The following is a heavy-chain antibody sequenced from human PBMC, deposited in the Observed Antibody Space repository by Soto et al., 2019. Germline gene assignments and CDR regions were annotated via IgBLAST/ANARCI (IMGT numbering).Heavy chain of an antibody. CDR1: GGTFSSDS. CDR2: IIPMFDTP. J-gene: IGHJ4*02. CDR3: ARSGGRDLGFKY. Sequence: SVKVSCKASGGTFSSDSFSCVRQAPGQGLEWMGGIIPMFDTPIYAQKFQDRVTITADESTSTAYMQLSSLRSGDTAVYYCARSGGRDLGFKYWGQGSLATVSS. V-gene: IGHV1-69*13. D-gene: IGHD2-15*01.